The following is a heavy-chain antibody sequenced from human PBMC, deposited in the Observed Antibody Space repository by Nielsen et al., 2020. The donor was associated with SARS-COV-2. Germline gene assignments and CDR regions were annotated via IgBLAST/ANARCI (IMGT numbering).Heavy chain of an antibody. V-gene: IGHV4-39*07. J-gene: IGHJ6*02. Sequence: GSLRLSCTVSGGSISSSSYYWGWIRQPPGKGLEWIGEINHSGSTNYNPSLKSRVTISVDTSKNQFSLKLSSVTAADTAVCYCARGLGKVYYYYGMDVWGQGTTVIVSS. CDR1: GGSISSSSYY. CDR2: INHSGST. CDR3: ARGLGKVYYYYGMDV.